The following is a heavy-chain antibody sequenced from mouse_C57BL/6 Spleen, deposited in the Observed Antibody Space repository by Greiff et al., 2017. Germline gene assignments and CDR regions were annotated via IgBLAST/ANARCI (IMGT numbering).Heavy chain of an antibody. CDR3: ARLPYGPFAY. J-gene: IGHJ3*01. CDR1: GFTFSSYG. D-gene: IGHD1-1*02. CDR2: ISSGGSYT. V-gene: IGHV5-6*01. Sequence: EVKLMESGGDLVKPGGSLKLSCAASGFTFSSYGMSWVRQTPDKRLEWVATISSGGSYTYYPDSVKGRFTISRDNAKNTLYLQISSLKSEDTAMYYCARLPYGPFAYWGQGTLVTVSA.